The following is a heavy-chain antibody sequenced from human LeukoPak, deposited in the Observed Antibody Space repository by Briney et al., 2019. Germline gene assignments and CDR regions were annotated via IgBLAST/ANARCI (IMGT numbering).Heavy chain of an antibody. CDR2: IIPIFGTA. CDR1: VGTFSSYA. D-gene: IGHD4-17*01. J-gene: IGHJ4*02. CDR3: ARAKPTTVTHGYYYFDY. V-gene: IGHV1-69*06. Sequence: SVKVSCKASVGTFSSYAISWVGQAPGQGLDWMGGIIPIFGTANYAQKFQGRVTITADKSTSTAYMELSSLRSEDTAVYYCARAKPTTVTHGYYYFDYWGQGTLVTVSS.